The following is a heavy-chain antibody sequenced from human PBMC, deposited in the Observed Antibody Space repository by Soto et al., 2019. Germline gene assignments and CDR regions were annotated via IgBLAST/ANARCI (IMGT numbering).Heavy chain of an antibody. Sequence: PSETLSLTCTVSGGSISSYYWSWIRQPPGKGLEWIGYIYYSGSTNYNPSLKSRVTISVDTSKNQFSLKLSSVTAADTAVYYCARLGSSSWYVENCWFDPWGQGTLVTVSS. CDR2: IYYSGST. CDR3: ARLGSSSWYVENCWFDP. J-gene: IGHJ5*02. D-gene: IGHD6-13*01. V-gene: IGHV4-59*08. CDR1: GGSISSYY.